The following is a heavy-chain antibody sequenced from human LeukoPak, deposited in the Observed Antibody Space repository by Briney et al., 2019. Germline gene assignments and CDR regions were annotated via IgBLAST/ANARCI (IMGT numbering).Heavy chain of an antibody. J-gene: IGHJ4*02. D-gene: IGHD5-12*01. CDR3: TIGGYSNAPDY. CDR2: FDPEDGET. V-gene: IGHV1-24*01. Sequence: ASVKVSCKVSGYTLTELSMHWVRQAPGEGLEWMGGFDPEDGETIYAQKFQGRVTMTEDTSTDTAYMELSSLRSEDTAVYFCTIGGYSNAPDYWGQGTLVTVSS. CDR1: GYTLTELS.